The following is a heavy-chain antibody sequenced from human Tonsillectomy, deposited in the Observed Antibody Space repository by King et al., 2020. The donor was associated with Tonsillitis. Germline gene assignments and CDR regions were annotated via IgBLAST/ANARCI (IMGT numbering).Heavy chain of an antibody. CDR3: SPERGNILTGFYYFDY. CDR2: IKSKTDGGTT. CDR1: GFTFSNAW. D-gene: IGHD3-9*01. V-gene: IGHV3-15*01. Sequence: VQLVESGGGLVKPGGSLRLSCAASGFTFSNAWMSWVRQAPGKGLEWVGRIKSKTDGGTTDYAAPVKGRFTISRDDSKNTLYLQMNSLKTEDTAVYYCSPERGNILTGFYYFDYWGQGTLVTVSS. J-gene: IGHJ4*02.